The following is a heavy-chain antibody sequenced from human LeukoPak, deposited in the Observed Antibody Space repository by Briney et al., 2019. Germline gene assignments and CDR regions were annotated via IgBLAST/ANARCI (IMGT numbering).Heavy chain of an antibody. D-gene: IGHD2-21*02. V-gene: IGHV5-51*01. CDR3: ARRAYCGGDCYAFDY. CDR2: MYPGDSDT. CDR1: GYSFTTYW. Sequence: GESLKISCKAAGYSFTTYWIGWVRQMPGKGLEWMGIMYPGDSDTRYSPSFQGQVTISADKSISTAYLQWSSLKASNTAMYYCARRAYCGGDCYAFDYWGQGTLVTVSS. J-gene: IGHJ4*02.